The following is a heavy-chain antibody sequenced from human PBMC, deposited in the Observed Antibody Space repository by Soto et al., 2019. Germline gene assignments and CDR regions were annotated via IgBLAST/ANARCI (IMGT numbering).Heavy chain of an antibody. J-gene: IGHJ6*02. Sequence: SGPTLVNRTHTLTLTCTFCGFSLSTGGMCVTWIRQPPGKALEWLALIDWDDDKFYNTSLRPRLTISKDTSKNQVVLTMTNMDHVGAGACYWLRIRRTRQASGDFRSEGLDVSGQGTTVTVSS. CDR1: GFSLSTGGMC. CDR2: IDWDDDK. V-gene: IGHV2-70*01. CDR3: LRIRRTRQASGDFRSEGLDV. D-gene: IGHD2-21*01.